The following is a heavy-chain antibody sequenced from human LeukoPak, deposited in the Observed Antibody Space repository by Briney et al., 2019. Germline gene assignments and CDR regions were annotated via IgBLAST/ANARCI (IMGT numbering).Heavy chain of an antibody. D-gene: IGHD5-18*01. CDR1: GGSISSYY. CDR3: ARMDTAMVKGDFDY. V-gene: IGHV4-39*01. J-gene: IGHJ4*02. Sequence: SETLSLTCTVSGGSISSYYWGWIRQPPGKGLEWIGSIYYSGSTYYNPSLKSRVTISVDTSKNQFSLKLSSVTAADTAVYYCARMDTAMVKGDFDYWGQGTLVTVSS. CDR2: IYYSGST.